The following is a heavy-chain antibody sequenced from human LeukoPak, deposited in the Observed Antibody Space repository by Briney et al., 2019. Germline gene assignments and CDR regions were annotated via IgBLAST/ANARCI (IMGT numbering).Heavy chain of an antibody. CDR3: ARDVGPYCSSTSWYFYYYYMDV. D-gene: IGHD2-2*01. Sequence: SETLSLTCTVSGGSISSSSYYWGLIRQPPGKGLEWIGSIYYSGGTYYNPSLKSRVTISVDTSKNQFSLKLSSVTAADTAVYYCARDVGPYCSSTSWYFYYYYMDVWGKGTTVTISS. CDR2: IYYSGGT. V-gene: IGHV4-39*07. J-gene: IGHJ6*03. CDR1: GGSISSSSYY.